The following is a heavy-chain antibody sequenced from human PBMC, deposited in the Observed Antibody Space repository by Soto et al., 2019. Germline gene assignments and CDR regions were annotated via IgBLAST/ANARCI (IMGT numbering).Heavy chain of an antibody. D-gene: IGHD1-26*01. Sequence: ASVKVSCKASGYTFTSYGISWVRQAPGQGLEWMGWISAYNGNTNYAQKLQGRVTMTTDTSTSTAYMELSSLRSEDTAVYYCASGRRYYGMDVWGQGTTVTVSS. CDR3: ASGRRYYGMDV. J-gene: IGHJ6*02. CDR1: GYTFTSYG. CDR2: ISAYNGNT. V-gene: IGHV1-18*01.